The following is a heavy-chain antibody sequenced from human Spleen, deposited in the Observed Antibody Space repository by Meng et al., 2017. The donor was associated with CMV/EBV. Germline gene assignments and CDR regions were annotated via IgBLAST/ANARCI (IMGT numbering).Heavy chain of an antibody. D-gene: IGHD6-19*01. CDR3: ARDLGIAVANY. Sequence: GGSLRLSCAASGFTFSSYGMHWVRQPPGKGLEWVALIWYDGSNKYHADSVKGRFTISRDNAKNSLYLQMNSLRAEDTAVYYCARDLGIAVANYWGQGTLVTVSS. J-gene: IGHJ4*02. V-gene: IGHV3-33*01. CDR2: IWYDGSNK. CDR1: GFTFSSYG.